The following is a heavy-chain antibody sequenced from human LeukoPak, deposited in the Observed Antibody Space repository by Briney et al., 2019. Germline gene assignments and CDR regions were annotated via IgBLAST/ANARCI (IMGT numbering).Heavy chain of an antibody. V-gene: IGHV1-69*06. D-gene: IGHD6-13*01. CDR1: GYTFTSYG. CDR2: IIPIFGTA. J-gene: IGHJ4*02. CDR3: ARTAAGTIPLDY. Sequence: SVKVSYKASGYTFTSYGISWVRQAPGQGLEWMGGIIPIFGTANYAQRFQGRVTITADKSTSTAYMELSSLRSEDTAVYYCARTAAGTIPLDYWGQGTLVTVSS.